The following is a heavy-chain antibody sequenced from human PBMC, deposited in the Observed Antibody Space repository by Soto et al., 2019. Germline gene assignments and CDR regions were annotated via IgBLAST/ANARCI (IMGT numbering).Heavy chain of an antibody. J-gene: IGHJ6*02. D-gene: IGHD2-21*01. CDR1: GFTFSSYS. CDR3: ASRLEMATIVVGYYYYGMDV. V-gene: IGHV3-21*01. Sequence: VQLVESGGGLVKPGGSLRLSCAASGFTFSSYSMNWVRQAPGKGLEWVSSISSSSCYIYYADSVKGRFTISRDNAKNSLNLQMNSLRAEDTAVYYCASRLEMATIVVGYYYYGMDVWGQGTTVTVSS. CDR2: ISSSSCYI.